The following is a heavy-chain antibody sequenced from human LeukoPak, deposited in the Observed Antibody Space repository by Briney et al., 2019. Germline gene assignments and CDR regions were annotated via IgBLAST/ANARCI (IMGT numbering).Heavy chain of an antibody. CDR2: ISAYNGNT. J-gene: IGHJ6*03. CDR1: GYTFTSYG. D-gene: IGHD6-6*01. CDR3: ARVLDERSRGYYYMDV. Sequence: ASVTVSCTASGYTFTSYGISWVRQAPGQGLEWMGWISAYNGNTNYAQKLQGRVTMTTDTSTSTAYMELRSLRSDDTAVYYCARVLDERSRGYYYMDVWGKGTTVTVSS. V-gene: IGHV1-18*01.